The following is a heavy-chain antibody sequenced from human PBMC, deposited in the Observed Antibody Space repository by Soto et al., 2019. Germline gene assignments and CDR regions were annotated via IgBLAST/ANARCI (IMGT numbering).Heavy chain of an antibody. J-gene: IGHJ4*02. CDR2: ISYDGSNK. CDR1: GFTFSTYA. V-gene: IGHV3-30-3*01. Sequence: QVQLVESGGGVVQPGRSLRLSCAASGFTFSTYAMHWVRQAPGKGLEWVAVISYDGSNKYCADSVRGRFTISRDNSKNTLYLQMNSLRAEDTAVYYCARERKNYGDSAFDYWGQGTLVTVSS. CDR3: ARERKNYGDSAFDY. D-gene: IGHD4-17*01.